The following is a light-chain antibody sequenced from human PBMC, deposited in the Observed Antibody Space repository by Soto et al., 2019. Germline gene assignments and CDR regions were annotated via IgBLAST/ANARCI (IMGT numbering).Light chain of an antibody. Sequence: EIVLTQSPGTLSLSPGERATLSCRAIQSVSSYLAWYQQKPCQAPRLLIYGASSRATGIPDRLSGSGSGTDFPLTISRLEPEDYAVYYCQQYGSSPRTFGQGTKVEIK. V-gene: IGKV3-20*01. CDR2: GAS. J-gene: IGKJ1*01. CDR3: QQYGSSPRT. CDR1: QSVSSY.